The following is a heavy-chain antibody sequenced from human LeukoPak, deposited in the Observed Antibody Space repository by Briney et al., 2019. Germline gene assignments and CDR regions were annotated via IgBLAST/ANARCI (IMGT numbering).Heavy chain of an antibody. CDR1: GGSISSGDYH. V-gene: IGHV4-30-4*01. J-gene: IGHJ4*02. CDR2: IYYSGST. Sequence: SQTLSLTCTVSGGSISSGDYHWSWVRQPPGKGLEWIGYIYYSGSTYYNPSLKSRVTISLDSSKNQFFLKLSSLTAADTAVYSCARYYTSGVYFDYWGQGTLVTVS. CDR3: ARYYTSGVYFDY. D-gene: IGHD3-10*01.